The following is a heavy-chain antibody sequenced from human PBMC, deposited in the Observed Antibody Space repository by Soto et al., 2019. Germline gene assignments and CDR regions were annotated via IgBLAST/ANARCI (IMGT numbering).Heavy chain of an antibody. V-gene: IGHV4-31*03. CDR3: ARESGGYDSSTRYGLDV. CDR2: SYDSGST. D-gene: IGHD6-25*01. J-gene: IGHJ6*02. CDR1: GGSISSVGHY. Sequence: PSETLSLTCSASGGSISSVGHYWTWIRQQPGKGLEWIGDSYDSGSTDYNPSLKSRVTISVDRSKIQFPLNLRSVTAADTSIYYSARESGGYDSSTRYGLDVWGQGTTVTVSS.